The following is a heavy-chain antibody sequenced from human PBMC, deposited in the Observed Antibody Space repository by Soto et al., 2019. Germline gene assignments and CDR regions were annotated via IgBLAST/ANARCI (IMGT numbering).Heavy chain of an antibody. D-gene: IGHD5-12*01. CDR3: ARAGVDVVPTSAFDY. Sequence: QVQLVQSGAEVKKPGSSVKVSCKASGGTFNNYAISWVRQAPGQGLEWMGGIIPIIGTADYAHKFQGRLAISAEEFTGTTFMELSSLTSEDTALYYCARAGVDVVPTSAFDYWGQGTLVTVSS. V-gene: IGHV1-69*01. J-gene: IGHJ4*02. CDR1: GGTFNNYA. CDR2: IIPIIGTA.